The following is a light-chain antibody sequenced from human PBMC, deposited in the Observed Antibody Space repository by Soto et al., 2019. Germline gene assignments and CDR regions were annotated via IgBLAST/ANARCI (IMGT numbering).Light chain of an antibody. V-gene: IGKV2-28*01. CDR1: QSLLHPNGNTF. Sequence: VMTQSPVTLAVTPGEPASISCKSSQSLLHPNGNTFLQLYLQRPGQSPQLLIYLASKRASGVPDRFSGSGSGTDFTLRISSLQAEDAGTYYCMQSLQSPPTFGGGTKVDIK. J-gene: IGKJ4*01. CDR2: LAS. CDR3: MQSLQSPPT.